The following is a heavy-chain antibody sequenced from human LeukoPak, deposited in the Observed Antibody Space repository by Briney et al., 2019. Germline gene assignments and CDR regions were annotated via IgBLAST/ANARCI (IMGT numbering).Heavy chain of an antibody. D-gene: IGHD2-15*01. V-gene: IGHV1-69*02. CDR3: ADLDCSGGSCYLDY. Sequence: ASVKVSCKASGGTFSSYTISWVRQAPGQGLEWMGRIIPILGIANYAQKFQDRVTITADKSTSTAYMELSSLRSEDTAVYYCADLDCSGGSCYLDYWGQGTLVTVSS. J-gene: IGHJ4*02. CDR2: IIPILGIA. CDR1: GGTFSSYT.